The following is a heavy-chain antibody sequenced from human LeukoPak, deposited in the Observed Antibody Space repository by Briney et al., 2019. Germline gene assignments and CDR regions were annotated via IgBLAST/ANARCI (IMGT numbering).Heavy chain of an antibody. CDR3: ARDRYYYDSSGYYFDY. Sequence: PGGSLRLSCAASGFTFSSYSMNWVRQAPGKGLEWVSSISSSSSYIYYADSVKGRFTISRDNAKNSLYLQMNSLRAEDTAVYYCARDRYYYDSSGYYFDYWGQGTLVTVSS. D-gene: IGHD3-22*01. J-gene: IGHJ4*02. V-gene: IGHV3-21*01. CDR1: GFTFSSYS. CDR2: ISSSSSYI.